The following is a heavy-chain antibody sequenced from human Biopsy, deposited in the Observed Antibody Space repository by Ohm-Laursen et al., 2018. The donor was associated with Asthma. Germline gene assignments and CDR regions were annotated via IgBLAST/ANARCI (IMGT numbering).Heavy chain of an antibody. CDR2: MYHSGSP. J-gene: IGHJ4*02. CDR3: VRHQYSSSWSTFDY. CDR1: GVSIRSYY. V-gene: IGHV4-38-2*01. D-gene: IGHD3-22*01. Sequence: SETLSLTCPVSGVSIRSYYWTWIRQPPGKGMEWIGSMYHSGSPYYHPSLKSRATISVDTSKNQSSLKMSSVTAADTAVYFCVRHQYSSSWSTFDYWGQGALVTVSS.